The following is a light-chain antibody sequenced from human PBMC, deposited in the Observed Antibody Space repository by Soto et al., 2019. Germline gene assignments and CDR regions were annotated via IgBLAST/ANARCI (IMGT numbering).Light chain of an antibody. CDR1: NSNIGSNT. V-gene: IGLV1-44*01. J-gene: IGLJ1*01. CDR3: SSYAGSNNLRV. CDR2: YDN. Sequence: QTVVTQPPSASGTPGQRVTISCSGSNSNIGSNTVNWYQQLPGTAPKLLIYYDNLRPSGVPDRISGSKSGTSASLAISGLQSDDEADYYCSSYAGSNNLRVFGTGTKLTVL.